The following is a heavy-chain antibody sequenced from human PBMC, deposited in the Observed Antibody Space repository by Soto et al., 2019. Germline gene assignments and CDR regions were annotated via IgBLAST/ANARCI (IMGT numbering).Heavy chain of an antibody. D-gene: IGHD1-26*01. CDR1: GVTFTTYY. CDR3: VGSREDFRARSYYYYYGMDV. Sequence: QVQLVQSRAEVKKPGASVKISCKASGVTFTTYYTQWVRQAPGQGLQWMGIINPSGGSTSYAQKFQGRLTMTKDTSTSSVYMELSSLRSEDTAVYYCVGSREDFRARSYYYYYGMDVWGQGTTVTVSS. J-gene: IGHJ6*02. V-gene: IGHV1-46*01. CDR2: INPSGGST.